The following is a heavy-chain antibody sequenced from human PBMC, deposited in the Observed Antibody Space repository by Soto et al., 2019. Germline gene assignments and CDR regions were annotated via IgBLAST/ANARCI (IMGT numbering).Heavy chain of an antibody. V-gene: IGHV1-69*12. Sequence: QVQLVQSGAEVKKPGSSVKVSCKASGGTFSRYAINWVRQAPGQGLEWMGGIIPIFATADDEQRFQGRVTITADESTSTAYMELSSLRSEDTAVYYSAQCLLGVNYYYGMDVWGQGTTVTVSS. CDR3: AQCLLGVNYYYGMDV. D-gene: IGHD3-16*01. CDR1: GGTFSRYA. J-gene: IGHJ6*02. CDR2: IIPIFATA.